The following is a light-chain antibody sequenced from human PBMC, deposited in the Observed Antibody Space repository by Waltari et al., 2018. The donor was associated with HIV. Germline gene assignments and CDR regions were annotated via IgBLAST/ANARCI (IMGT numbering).Light chain of an antibody. CDR2: WAS. CDR1: QLLLYRSDNKNY. CDR3: HQSYKSPWT. J-gene: IGKJ1*01. V-gene: IGKV4-1*01. Sequence: EIVMTQSPDSLPVSLGERATIDCRSSQLLLYRSDNKNYLSWFQHKPGQPPKLLIYWASARGSGVPARFSASGSKTNFTLTITSLQAEDVATYYCHQSYKSPWTFGQGTKV.